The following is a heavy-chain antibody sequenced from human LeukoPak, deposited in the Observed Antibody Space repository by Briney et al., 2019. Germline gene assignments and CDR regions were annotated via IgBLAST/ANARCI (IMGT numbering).Heavy chain of an antibody. Sequence: GGSLRLSCAASDFTFRTYPMSWLRQAPGKALEWVSAISDSGTTYYAGSVKGRFTISRDNSKNKLYLQMNSLRADDTAGYYCAKDRIAVSGTDRFEYFDYWGQGTLVTVSS. J-gene: IGHJ4*02. CDR3: AKDRIAVSGTDRFEYFDY. CDR1: DFTFRTYP. CDR2: ISDSGTT. V-gene: IGHV3-23*01. D-gene: IGHD6-19*01.